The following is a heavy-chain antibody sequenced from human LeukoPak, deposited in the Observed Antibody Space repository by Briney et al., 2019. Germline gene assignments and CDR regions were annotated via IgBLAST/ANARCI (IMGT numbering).Heavy chain of an antibody. J-gene: IGHJ6*03. D-gene: IGHD2-2*01. CDR1: GLTFSNAW. CDR3: TTDPSAAAYYYYYMDV. CDR2: IKSKTDGGTT. Sequence: TSGGSLRLSCAASGLTFSNAWMSWVRQAPGKGLERVGRIKSKTDGGTTDYAAPVKGRFTISRDDSKNTLYLQMNSLKTEDTAVYYCTTDPSAAAYYYYYMDVWGKGTTVTVSS. V-gene: IGHV3-15*01.